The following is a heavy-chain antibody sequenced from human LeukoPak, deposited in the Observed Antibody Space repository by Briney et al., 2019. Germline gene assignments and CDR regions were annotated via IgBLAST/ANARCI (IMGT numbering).Heavy chain of an antibody. CDR3: ARDLRGNCSGGSCYSSSSYYFDY. CDR2: IYTSGST. J-gene: IGHJ4*02. V-gene: IGHV4-61*02. Sequence: PSQTLSLTCTVSGGSISCGSYYWSWIPQPAGMGLEWIGRIYTSGSTNYNPSLKSRVTISVDTSKNQFSLKLSSVTAADTAAYYCARDLRGNCSGGSCYSSSSYYFDYWGQGTLVTVSS. CDR1: GGSISCGSYY. D-gene: IGHD2-15*01.